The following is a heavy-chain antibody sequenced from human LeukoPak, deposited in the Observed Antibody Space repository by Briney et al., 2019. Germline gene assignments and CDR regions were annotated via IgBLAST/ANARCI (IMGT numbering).Heavy chain of an antibody. V-gene: IGHV3-74*01. J-gene: IGHJ4*02. CDR1: GFTFSHYW. D-gene: IGHD1-1*01. Sequence: PGGSLRLSCAASGFTFSHYWMHWVHQVPGKGLVWVSRIHGDGSSPIYADSVKGRFTISRDNAKNTLYLQMNSLGVEDGGIYYCARDGSLPDYWGQGTLVTVSS. CDR3: ARDGSLPDY. CDR2: IHGDGSSP.